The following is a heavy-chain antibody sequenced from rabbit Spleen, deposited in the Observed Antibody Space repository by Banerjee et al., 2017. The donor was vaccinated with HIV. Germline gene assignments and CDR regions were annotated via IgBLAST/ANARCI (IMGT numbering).Heavy chain of an antibody. J-gene: IGHJ4*01. CDR3: VRDLGYDDYSEKGYFNL. V-gene: IGHV1S47*01. D-gene: IGHD2-1*01. CDR2: IYPDYGST. CDR1: GFSFSDRDV. Sequence: QEQLVESGGGLVQPEGSLTLTCKASGFSFSDRDVMCWVRQAPGKGLQWIAYIYPDYGSTDYASWVNGRFTISLDNAQNTVFLQMTSLTAADTATYFCVRDLGYDDYSEKGYFNLWGPGTLVTVS.